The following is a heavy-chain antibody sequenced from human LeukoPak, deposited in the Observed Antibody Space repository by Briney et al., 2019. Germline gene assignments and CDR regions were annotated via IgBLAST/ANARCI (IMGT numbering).Heavy chain of an antibody. J-gene: IGHJ4*02. CDR3: ARMVRGVITKGGGYFDY. CDR1: GGSISSGGYS. Sequence: SRTLSLTCAVSGGSISSGGYSWSWIRQPPGKGLEWIGYTYHSGSTYYNPSLKSRVTISVDRSKNQFSLKLSSVTAADTAVYYCARMVRGVITKGGGYFDYWGQGTLVTVSS. D-gene: IGHD3-10*01. CDR2: TYHSGST. V-gene: IGHV4-30-2*01.